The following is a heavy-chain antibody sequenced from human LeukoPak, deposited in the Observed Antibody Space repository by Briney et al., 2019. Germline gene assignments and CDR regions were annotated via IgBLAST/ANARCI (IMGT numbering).Heavy chain of an antibody. D-gene: IGHD6-13*01. CDR2: IYVDGSL. Sequence: GGALKLPCAASGFTPCSSYMSRVRQAPGKGLGWVSVIYVDGSLYYSDPVKGRLTISRDNSKSTLYLHMNRLRVEDTAVYYCARVGIASAGLYYFDFWGQGTLVTVSS. V-gene: IGHV3-66*02. CDR3: ARVGIASAGLYYFDF. CDR1: GFTPCSSY. J-gene: IGHJ4*02.